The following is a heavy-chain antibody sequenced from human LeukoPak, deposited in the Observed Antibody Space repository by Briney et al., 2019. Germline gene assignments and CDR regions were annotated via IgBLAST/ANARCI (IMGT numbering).Heavy chain of an antibody. CDR1: GGSTSSYY. J-gene: IGHJ5*02. CDR2: IYYSGST. Sequence: SETLSLTCTVSGGSTSSYYWSWIRQPPGKGLEWIGYIYYSGSTNYNPSLKSRVTISVDTSKKQFSLKLSSVTAADTAVYYCARDRTSGSYVNWFDPWGQGTLVTVSS. V-gene: IGHV4-59*01. D-gene: IGHD1-26*01. CDR3: ARDRTSGSYVNWFDP.